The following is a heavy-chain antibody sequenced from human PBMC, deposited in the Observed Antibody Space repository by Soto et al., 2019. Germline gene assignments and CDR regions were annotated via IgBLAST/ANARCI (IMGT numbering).Heavy chain of an antibody. CDR1: GGSVTTGSYN. CDR3: ARDGHSMDV. V-gene: IGHV4-61*01. J-gene: IGHJ6*02. Sequence: QVQLQESGPGLVRPSATLSLTCTVSGGSVTTGSYNWSWIRRPPGKGLEWIGNIFFTGLTHYKPPRNTRVTMSVDTSKNQLSLTVPSVTAADTAVYYCARDGHSMDVWGQGTTVTVSS. CDR2: IFFTGLT.